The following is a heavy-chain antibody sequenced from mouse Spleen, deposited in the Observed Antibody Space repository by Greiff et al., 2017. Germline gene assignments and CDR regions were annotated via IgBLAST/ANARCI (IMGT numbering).Heavy chain of an antibody. D-gene: IGHD1-1*01. CDR3: ARGGGSNLYAMDY. Sequence: VQLVESGPGLVAPSQSLSITCTVSGFSLTSYGVHWVRQPPGKGLEWLVVKWSDGSTTYNSALKSRLSISKDNSKSQVFLKMNSLQTDDTAIYYCARGGGSNLYAMDYWGQGTSVTVSS. CDR1: GFSLTSYG. J-gene: IGHJ4*01. V-gene: IGHV2-6*02. CDR2: KWSDGST.